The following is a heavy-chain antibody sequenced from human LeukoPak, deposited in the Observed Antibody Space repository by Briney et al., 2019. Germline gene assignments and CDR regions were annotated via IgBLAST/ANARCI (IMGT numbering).Heavy chain of an antibody. CDR2: ISSSSSTI. CDR3: ARGAGAAAGTFNYYCYYMDV. J-gene: IGHJ6*03. Sequence: GGSLRLSCAASGFTFSSYSMNWVRQAPGKGLEWVSYISSSSSTIYYADSVKGRFTISRDNAKNSLYLQMNSLRAEDTAVYYCARGAGAAAGTFNYYCYYMDVWGKGTTVTVSS. CDR1: GFTFSSYS. V-gene: IGHV3-48*04. D-gene: IGHD6-13*01.